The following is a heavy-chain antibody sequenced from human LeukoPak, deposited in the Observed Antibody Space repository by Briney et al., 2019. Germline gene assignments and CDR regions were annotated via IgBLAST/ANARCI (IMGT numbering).Heavy chain of an antibody. CDR3: ANEIRPNDY. D-gene: IGHD4/OR15-4a*01. CDR2: IDISGDST. V-gene: IGHV3-23*05. CDR1: GFTFSSHA. Sequence: PGGSLRLSCVVSGFTFSSHAMCWVRQAPGRGLEWVSSIDISGDSTSYADSVKGRFTIPRDNSKNTLLLQMDSLRAEDSAIYYCANEIRPNDYWGQGTLVTVSS. J-gene: IGHJ4*02.